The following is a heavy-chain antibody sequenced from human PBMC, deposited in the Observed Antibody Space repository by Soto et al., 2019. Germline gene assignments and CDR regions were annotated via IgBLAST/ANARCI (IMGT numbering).Heavy chain of an antibody. Sequence: EVQLVESGGGLVQPGGSLRLSCAASGFTFSSYWMHWVRQAPGKGLVWVSRINSDGSSTSYADSVKGRFTISRDNAKNTLDLQMNSLRAEDTAVYYCARGTVTTDYYYYMDVWGKGTTVTVSS. J-gene: IGHJ6*03. CDR3: ARGTVTTDYYYYMDV. CDR1: GFTFSSYW. D-gene: IGHD4-4*01. CDR2: INSDGSST. V-gene: IGHV3-74*01.